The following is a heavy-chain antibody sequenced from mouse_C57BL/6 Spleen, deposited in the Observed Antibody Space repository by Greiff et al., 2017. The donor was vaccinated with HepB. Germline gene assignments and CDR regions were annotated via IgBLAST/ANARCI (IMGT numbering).Heavy chain of an antibody. CDR3: ARSIYSSYRYYAMDY. D-gene: IGHD1-1*01. V-gene: IGHV1-50*01. Sequence: QVQLQQPGAELVKPGASVKLSCKASGYTFTSYWMQWVKQRPGQGLEWIGEIDPSDSYTNYNQKFKGKATLTVDTSSSTAYMQLSSLTSEDSAVYYCARSIYSSYRYYAMDYWGQGTSVTVSS. CDR2: IDPSDSYT. CDR1: GYTFTSYW. J-gene: IGHJ4*01.